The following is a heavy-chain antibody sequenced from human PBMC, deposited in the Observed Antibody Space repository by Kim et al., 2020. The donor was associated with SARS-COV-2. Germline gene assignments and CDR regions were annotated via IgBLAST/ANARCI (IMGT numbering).Heavy chain of an antibody. CDR2: INHSGRT. V-gene: IGHV4-34*01. J-gene: IGHJ2*01. CDR1: GGSFSGYY. CDR3: ARRLSITSGWWCHDCDL. D-gene: IGHD2-8*02. Sequence: SETLSLTCAVYGGSFSGYYWSWIRQPPGKGLEWIGEINHSGRTNYNPSLKSRVTISVDTSKNQFSLKLTSVTAADTAVYYCARRLSITSGWWCHDCDLWG.